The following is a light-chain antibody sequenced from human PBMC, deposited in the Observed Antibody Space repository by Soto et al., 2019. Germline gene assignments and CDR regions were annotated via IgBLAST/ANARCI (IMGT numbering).Light chain of an antibody. CDR3: QQSHSAPYT. Sequence: DIQLTQSPSSLSASVGDRVTIACRASQSLTWYLNWYQQKPGEAPRLLIYAASNLQRGVPSRFSGSGSGTDFTLIINNLQPDDFATYFCQQSHSAPYTFAQGTKVEIK. J-gene: IGKJ2*01. CDR1: QSLTWY. CDR2: AAS. V-gene: IGKV1-39*01.